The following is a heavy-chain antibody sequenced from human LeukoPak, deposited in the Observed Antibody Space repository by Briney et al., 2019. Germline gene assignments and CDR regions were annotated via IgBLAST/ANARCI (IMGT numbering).Heavy chain of an antibody. Sequence: PSETLSLTCTVSGGSISSYYWSWIRQPPGKGLEWIGYIYYSGSTNYNPSLKSRVTISVDTSKNQFSLKLSSVTAADTAVYYCARSGSSSGWYNWFDPWGQGTLVTVSS. J-gene: IGHJ5*02. D-gene: IGHD6-19*01. CDR3: ARSGSSSGWYNWFDP. CDR2: IYYSGST. V-gene: IGHV4-59*12. CDR1: GGSISSYY.